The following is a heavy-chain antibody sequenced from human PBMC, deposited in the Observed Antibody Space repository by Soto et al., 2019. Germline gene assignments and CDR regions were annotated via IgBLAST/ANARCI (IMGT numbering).Heavy chain of an antibody. J-gene: IGHJ6*02. V-gene: IGHV1-69*13. Sequence: SAKTSCTASRGTYSSYATCWVRQAPGQALEWMGGINPIFGTANYVQKFQGRVTITSAESTSRAYKELSSHRTEGTACNKCARDYGYCSSTSCYMGRRSGYYCMYVWGQGSTVTVSS. D-gene: IGHD2-2*02. CDR3: ARDYGYCSSTSCYMGRRSGYYCMYV. CDR2: INPIFGTA. CDR1: RGTYSSYA.